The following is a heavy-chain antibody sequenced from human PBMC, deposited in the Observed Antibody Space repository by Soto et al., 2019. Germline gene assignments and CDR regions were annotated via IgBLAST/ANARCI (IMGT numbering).Heavy chain of an antibody. CDR3: ARDPTYYDFWSGSGSYYYYGMDV. CDR1: GYAFSVYY. D-gene: IGHD3-3*01. CDR2: INPSSGGT. J-gene: IGHJ6*02. V-gene: IGHV1-2*04. Sequence: ASVNVYCKAAGYAFSVYYMHWVRQAPRQGLEWMGWINPSSGGTNYAQKFQGWVTMTRDTSISTAYMELSRLRSDDTAVYYCARDPTYYDFWSGSGSYYYYGMDVWGQGTTVTVSS.